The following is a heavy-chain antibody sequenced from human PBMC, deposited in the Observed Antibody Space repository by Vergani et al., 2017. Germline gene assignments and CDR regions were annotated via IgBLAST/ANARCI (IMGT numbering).Heavy chain of an antibody. CDR3: AKDTNSSGWYSGCFDY. J-gene: IGHJ4*02. D-gene: IGHD6-19*01. Sequence: QVQLVQSGAEVKKPGASVKVSCKASGYTFTSYDINWVRQATGQGLEWMGWMNPNSGNTGYAQKFQGRVTMTRNTSISTAYMELSSLRSEDTAVYYCAKDTNSSGWYSGCFDYWGQGTLVTVSS. CDR2: MNPNSGNT. V-gene: IGHV1-8*01. CDR1: GYTFTSYD.